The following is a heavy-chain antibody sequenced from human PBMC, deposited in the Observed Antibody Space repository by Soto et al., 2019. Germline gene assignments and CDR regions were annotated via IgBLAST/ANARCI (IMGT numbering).Heavy chain of an antibody. D-gene: IGHD2-2*01. V-gene: IGHV4-39*01. CDR3: ARHVRDPGSIVVVPAATDAFDI. Sequence: QLQLQESGPGLVKPSETLSLTCTVSGGSISSSSYYWGWIRQPPGKGLEWIGSIYYSGSTYYNPSLKSRVTISVDTSKNQFYLKLSSVTAADTAVYYCARHVRDPGSIVVVPAATDAFDIWGQGTMVTVSS. J-gene: IGHJ3*02. CDR2: IYYSGST. CDR1: GGSISSSSYY.